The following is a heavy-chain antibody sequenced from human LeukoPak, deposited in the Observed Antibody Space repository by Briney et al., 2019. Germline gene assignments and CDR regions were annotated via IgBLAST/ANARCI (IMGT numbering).Heavy chain of an antibody. D-gene: IGHD6-19*01. V-gene: IGHV1-2*02. J-gene: IGHJ4*02. CDR1: GYTFTGYY. CDR3: ARGGSAWDNPFDY. CDR2: INPNSGGT. Sequence: ASVKVSCKASGYTFTGYYMHWVRQAPGQGLEWMGWINPNSGGTNYAQNFQGRVTMTRDTSINTAYMELSRLRADDTAVFYCARGGSAWDNPFDYWGQGTLVTVSS.